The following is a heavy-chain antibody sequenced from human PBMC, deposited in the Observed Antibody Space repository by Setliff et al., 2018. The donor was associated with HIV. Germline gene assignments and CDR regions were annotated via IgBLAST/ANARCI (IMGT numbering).Heavy chain of an antibody. V-gene: IGHV1-69*02. CDR2: IIPMVGFA. CDR1: GDIFSYQT. Sequence: SVKVSCKASGDIFSYQTYSWVRQAPGQGLEWMGSIIPMVGFANYEGKFQGRVTIIADASTNTTYLDLTSLRSEDTALYFCARQAGHVGDHFDYWGQGTLVSVSS. J-gene: IGHJ4*02. CDR3: ARQAGHVGDHFDY. D-gene: IGHD2-21*01.